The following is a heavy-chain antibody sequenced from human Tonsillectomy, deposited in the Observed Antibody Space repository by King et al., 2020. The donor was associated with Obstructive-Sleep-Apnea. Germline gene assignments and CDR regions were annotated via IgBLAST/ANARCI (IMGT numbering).Heavy chain of an antibody. Sequence: VQLVESGAEVKKPGESLKISCKGSGYSFTSYWIGWVRQMPGKGLEWMGIIYPCDSDTRYSPSFQGQVTLSADKSSITAYLQGSSLKASDTAMYYCARRMGYTSSADYWGQGTLVTVSS. J-gene: IGHJ4*02. V-gene: IGHV5-51*01. CDR2: IYPCDSDT. CDR3: ARRMGYTSSADY. CDR1: GYSFTSYW. D-gene: IGHD6-25*01.